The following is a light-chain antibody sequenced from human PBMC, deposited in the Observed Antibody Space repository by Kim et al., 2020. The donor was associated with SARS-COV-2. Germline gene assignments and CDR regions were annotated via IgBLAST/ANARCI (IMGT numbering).Light chain of an antibody. CDR2: GKN. V-gene: IGLV3-19*01. Sequence: ALVQTVMRTCHGDSLISYYASWYQQKPRQAPVLVIYGKNNRPSGIPDRFSGSSSGNTASLTITGAQAEEEADYYCNTRDSSGNHVVFGGGTKLTVL. J-gene: IGLJ2*01. CDR3: NTRDSSGNHVV. CDR1: SLISYY.